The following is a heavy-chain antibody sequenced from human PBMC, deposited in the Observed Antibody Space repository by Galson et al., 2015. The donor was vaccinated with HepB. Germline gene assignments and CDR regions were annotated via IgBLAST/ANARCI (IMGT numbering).Heavy chain of an antibody. Sequence: SLRLSCAASGLTLSRYAIQWVRQAPGKGLEYVSVISETGGHTYYIDSVKGRFTISRDNSKNVMHLQMSSLRVEDTAVYYCVNGWQSEHWGQGTLVTVSS. J-gene: IGHJ1*01. CDR3: VNGWQSEH. V-gene: IGHV3-64D*06. CDR2: ISETGGHT. D-gene: IGHD2-15*01. CDR1: GLTLSRYA.